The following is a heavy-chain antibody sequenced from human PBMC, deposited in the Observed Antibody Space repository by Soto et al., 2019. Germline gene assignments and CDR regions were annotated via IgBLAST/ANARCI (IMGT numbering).Heavy chain of an antibody. V-gene: IGHV1-18*01. Sequence: QVQLVQSGAEVKKPGASVKVSCKASGYTFTSYGISWVRQAPGQGLEWMGCISAYNGNTNYAQKIQARVTMTTDTTTSKASRELRSMSSDDTVVYYCAGDRCSGGSCYSYYGMDVWGQGTTVTVSS. D-gene: IGHD2-15*01. CDR3: AGDRCSGGSCYSYYGMDV. J-gene: IGHJ6*02. CDR1: GYTFTSYG. CDR2: ISAYNGNT.